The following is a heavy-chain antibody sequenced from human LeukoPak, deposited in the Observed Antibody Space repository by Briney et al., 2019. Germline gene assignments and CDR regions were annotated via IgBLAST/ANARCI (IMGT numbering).Heavy chain of an antibody. CDR2: ISTTSTYI. CDR3: ARAGTCSSTSCDGGIDY. V-gene: IGHV3-21*06. CDR1: GFAFSSYN. Sequence: PGGSLRLSCAASGFAFSSYNMKWVRQAPGKGLEWVSFISTTSTYIYYADSVKGRFTVSRDNSKNLLYLQMDSLRVGDTAVYYCARAGTCSSTSCDGGIDYWGQGTLVTVSS. D-gene: IGHD2-2*01. J-gene: IGHJ4*02.